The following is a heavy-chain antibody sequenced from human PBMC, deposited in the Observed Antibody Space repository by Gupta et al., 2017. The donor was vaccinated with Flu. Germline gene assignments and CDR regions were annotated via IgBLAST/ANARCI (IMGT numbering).Heavy chain of an antibody. V-gene: IGHV3-21*01. Sequence: EVRLVESGGGLVKPGESLSLSCAAYGFGLIAQSMHWVRQAPGKGLEGVSSISSSSRYKDYADSVKGRFTISRDNAKNSLYLQMSILRGDDTAVYYGARAENYDILTAVFEYWGQGTVVTVSS. J-gene: IGHJ4*02. D-gene: IGHD3-9*01. CDR2: ISSSSRYK. CDR1: GFGLIAQS. CDR3: ARAENYDILTAVFEY.